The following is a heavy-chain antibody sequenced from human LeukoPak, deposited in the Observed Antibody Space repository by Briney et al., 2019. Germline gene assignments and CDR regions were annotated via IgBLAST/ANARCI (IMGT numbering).Heavy chain of an antibody. Sequence: ASVKVSCKASGYTFTSYDINWVRQATGQGLERMGWMNPNSGNTGYAQKFQGRVTITRNTSISTAYMELSSLRSEDTAVYYCARETTIFGVVNGFDPWGQGTLVTVSS. J-gene: IGHJ5*02. V-gene: IGHV1-8*03. CDR3: ARETTIFGVVNGFDP. D-gene: IGHD3-3*01. CDR1: GYTFTSYD. CDR2: MNPNSGNT.